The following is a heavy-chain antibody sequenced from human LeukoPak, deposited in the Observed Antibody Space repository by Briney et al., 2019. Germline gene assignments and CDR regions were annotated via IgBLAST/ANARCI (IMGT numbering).Heavy chain of an antibody. V-gene: IGHV3-21*01. D-gene: IGHD3-22*01. CDR2: ISSSSYI. CDR3: ARPLSNGYFHDSGGYYPYAMDV. J-gene: IGHJ6*02. Sequence: GGSLRLSCAASGFTFSSYSMNWGRQAPGTGLEWVSSISSSSYIYYADSVKGRFTISRDNAKNSLYLQMNSLRAEDTAVYYCARPLSNGYFHDSGGYYPYAMDVWGQGTTVTVSS. CDR1: GFTFSSYS.